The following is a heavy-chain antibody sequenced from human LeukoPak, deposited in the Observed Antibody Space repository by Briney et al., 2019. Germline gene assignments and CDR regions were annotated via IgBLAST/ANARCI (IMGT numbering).Heavy chain of an antibody. Sequence: GGSLRLSCAASGFTFSSYGMHWVRQAPGKGLEWVAFIRYDGSNKYYADSVKGRFTISRDNSKNTLYLQMNSLRAEDSALYYCAKRDSSGNYFLDYWGQGTLVTVSS. D-gene: IGHD3-22*01. CDR2: IRYDGSNK. V-gene: IGHV3-30*02. J-gene: IGHJ4*02. CDR1: GFTFSSYG. CDR3: AKRDSSGNYFLDY.